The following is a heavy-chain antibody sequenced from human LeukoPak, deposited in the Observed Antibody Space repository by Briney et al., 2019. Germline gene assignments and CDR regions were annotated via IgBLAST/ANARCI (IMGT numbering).Heavy chain of an antibody. Sequence: SETLSLTCTVSGGSISSYYWSWIRQPPGKGLEWIGYIYYSGSTNYNPSLKSRVTISVDTSKNQFSLKLSSVTAADTAVYYCARGTGGQWLVPDYYYGMDVWGQGTTVTVSS. CDR2: IYYSGST. CDR3: ARGTGGQWLVPDYYYGMDV. D-gene: IGHD6-19*01. CDR1: GGSISSYY. V-gene: IGHV4-59*12. J-gene: IGHJ6*02.